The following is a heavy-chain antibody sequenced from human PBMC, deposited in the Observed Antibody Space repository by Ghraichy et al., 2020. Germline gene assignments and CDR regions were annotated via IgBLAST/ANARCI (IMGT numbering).Heavy chain of an antibody. CDR3: ARPDPRDSSGYYY. CDR1: GFTVSSNY. D-gene: IGHD3-22*01. CDR2: IYSGGST. V-gene: IGHV3-66*02. Sequence: GGSLRLSCAASGFTVSSNYMSWVRQAPGKGLEWVSVIYSGGSTYYADSVKGRFTISRDNSKNTLYLQMNSLRAEDTAVYYCARPDPRDSSGYYYWGQGTMVTVS. J-gene: IGHJ3*01.